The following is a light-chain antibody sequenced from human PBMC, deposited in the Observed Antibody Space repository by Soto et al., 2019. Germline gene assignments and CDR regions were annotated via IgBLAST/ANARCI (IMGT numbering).Light chain of an antibody. CDR1: QDISNH. CDR2: DAY. V-gene: IGKV1-33*01. CDR3: QQYNSAWT. Sequence: DMQMTQSPPSLSASLGDRVTIXXQATQDISNHLNWYQQKSGKAPELLIHDAYNLVTGVPSRFSGSGSGTEFSLTISSLQPDDFATYYCQQYNSAWTFGQGTKVDIK. J-gene: IGKJ1*01.